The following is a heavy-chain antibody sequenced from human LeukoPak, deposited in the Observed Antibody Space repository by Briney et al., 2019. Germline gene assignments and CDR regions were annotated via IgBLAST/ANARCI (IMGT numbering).Heavy chain of an antibody. CDR3: ARGSEKNDY. D-gene: IGHD1-14*01. J-gene: IGHJ4*02. V-gene: IGHV4-34*01. CDR2: INHSGST. CDR1: GGSFSGYY. Sequence: SETLSLTCAVYGGSFSGYYWSWIRQPPGKGLEWIGEINHSGSTNYNPSLKSRVTISVDTSKNQFSLKLSSVAAADTAVYYCARGSEKNDYWGQGTLVTVSS.